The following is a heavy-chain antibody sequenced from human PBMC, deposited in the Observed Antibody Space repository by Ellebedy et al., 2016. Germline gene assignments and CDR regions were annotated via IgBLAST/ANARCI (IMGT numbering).Heavy chain of an antibody. Sequence: GESLKISCKGSGYSFTSYWIGWVRQMPGKGLEWMGIIYPGDSDTRYSPSFQGQVTISADKSISTAYLQWSSLKASDTAMYYCARSSSSSVGGSHFDYWGQGTLVTVSS. D-gene: IGHD6-6*01. CDR2: IYPGDSDT. CDR3: ARSSSSSVGGSHFDY. J-gene: IGHJ4*02. V-gene: IGHV5-51*01. CDR1: GYSFTSYW.